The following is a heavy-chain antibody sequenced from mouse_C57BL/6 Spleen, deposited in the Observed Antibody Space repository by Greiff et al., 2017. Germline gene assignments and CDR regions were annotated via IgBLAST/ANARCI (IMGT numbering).Heavy chain of an antibody. Sequence: EVQLQQSGPGLVKPSQSLSLTCSVTGYSITSGYYWNWIRQFPGNKLAWMGYISYDGSNNYDPSLKNRISITRDTSKNPFFLKLSTVTTEDTATYYCARVKLSIYYDYDGDFDYWGQGTTLTVSS. CDR2: ISYDGSN. V-gene: IGHV3-6*01. D-gene: IGHD2-4*01. J-gene: IGHJ2*01. CDR1: GYSITSGYY. CDR3: ARVKLSIYYDYDGDFDY.